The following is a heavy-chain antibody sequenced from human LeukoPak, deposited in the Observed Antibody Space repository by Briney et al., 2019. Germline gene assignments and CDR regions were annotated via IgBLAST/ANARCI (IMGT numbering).Heavy chain of an antibody. CDR2: INSDGSIT. Sequence: GGSLRLSCAASEFTFSSYWVHWVRQAPGKGLVWVSRINSDGSITDYADSVKGRFTVSRDNAKNTLYLQMNSLRVEDTAVYYCARPPDILTGKNWFDSWGQGTLVTVSS. J-gene: IGHJ5*01. CDR3: ARPPDILTGKNWFDS. CDR1: EFTFSSYW. D-gene: IGHD3-9*01. V-gene: IGHV3-74*01.